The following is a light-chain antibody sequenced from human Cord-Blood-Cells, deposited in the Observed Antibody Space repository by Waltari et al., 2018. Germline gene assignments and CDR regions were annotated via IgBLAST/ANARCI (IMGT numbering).Light chain of an antibody. CDR3: SSYTSSSTYV. J-gene: IGLJ1*01. Sequence: QSALTQPASVSGSPGQSITISCTGTSRDVGGYNYVSWYQQHPGKAPKLMIYDVSKRPTGVSNRLSGYSAGNTASLTISGLQAEDEADYYCSSYTSSSTYVFGTGTKVTVL. V-gene: IGLV2-14*01. CDR1: SRDVGGYNY. CDR2: DVS.